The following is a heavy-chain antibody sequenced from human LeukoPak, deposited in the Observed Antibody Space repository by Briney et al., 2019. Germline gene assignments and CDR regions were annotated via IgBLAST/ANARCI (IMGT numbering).Heavy chain of an antibody. D-gene: IGHD6-25*01. Sequence: SETLSLTCTVSGASVGSGGYYWSWIRQPPGGGLEWIGYIYYISNTNYNPSLKSRVTMSVDPSKNQFSLKLNSVTAADTAVYYCARMGRSSGPFQHWGQGTLVTVSS. CDR3: ARMGRSSGPFQH. CDR2: IYYISNT. J-gene: IGHJ1*01. V-gene: IGHV4-61*08. CDR1: GASVGSGGYY.